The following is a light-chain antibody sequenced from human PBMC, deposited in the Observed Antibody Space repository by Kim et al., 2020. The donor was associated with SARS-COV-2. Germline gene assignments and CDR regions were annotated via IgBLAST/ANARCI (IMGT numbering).Light chain of an antibody. CDR2: GAS. V-gene: IGKV3-20*01. CDR1: QSVSGSK. J-gene: IGKJ2*01. CDR3: QQYGSSPRT. Sequence: EIVLTQSPGTLSLSPGERATLSCRASQSVSGSKLVWYQQKPGQASRLLIYGASSRATGIPDRFSGSGSGTDFTLTISRLEPEDVAVYYCQQYGSSPRTFGQGTKLEI.